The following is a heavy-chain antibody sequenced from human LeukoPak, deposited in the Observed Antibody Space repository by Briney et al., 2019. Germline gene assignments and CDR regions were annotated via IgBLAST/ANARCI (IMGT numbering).Heavy chain of an antibody. CDR2: IYYRGIT. J-gene: IGHJ4*02. CDR3: ARAKDYHFDY. Sequence: SETLSLTCTVSPGSISNHFWAWIRQPPGKGLEWIGNIYYRGITNYNPSLKSRVTISVDTSKNQFSLSLSSVTAADTAVYYCARAKDYHFDYWGQGTLVTVSS. D-gene: IGHD2-15*01. V-gene: IGHV4-59*11. CDR1: PGSISNHF.